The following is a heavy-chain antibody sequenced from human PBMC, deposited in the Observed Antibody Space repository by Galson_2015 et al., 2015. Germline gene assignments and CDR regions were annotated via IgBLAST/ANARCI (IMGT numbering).Heavy chain of an antibody. Sequence: QSGAEVKKPGESLKISCKGSGYSFSSYWIGWVRQMPGKGLEWMGIIYPGDSDTRYSPSFQGQITISADKSISTAYLQWSSLKASDTAMHYCARPRRIAVAGRDAFDIWGQGTMVTVSS. CDR3: ARPRRIAVAGRDAFDI. D-gene: IGHD6-19*01. CDR2: IYPGDSDT. CDR1: GYSFSSYW. V-gene: IGHV5-51*01. J-gene: IGHJ3*02.